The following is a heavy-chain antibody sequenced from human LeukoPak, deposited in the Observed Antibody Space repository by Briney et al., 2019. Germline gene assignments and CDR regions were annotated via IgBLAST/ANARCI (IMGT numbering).Heavy chain of an antibody. V-gene: IGHV1-8*03. CDR1: GYTFTSYD. CDR2: MNPNSGNT. CDR3: ARGRSFGVVIGYYYYMDV. D-gene: IGHD3-3*01. Sequence: ASVKVSCKASGYTFTSYDINWVRQATGQGLEWMGWMNPNSGNTGYAQKFQGRVTIARNTSISTAYMELSSLRSEDTAVCYCARGRSFGVVIGYYYYMDVWGKGTTVTVSS. J-gene: IGHJ6*03.